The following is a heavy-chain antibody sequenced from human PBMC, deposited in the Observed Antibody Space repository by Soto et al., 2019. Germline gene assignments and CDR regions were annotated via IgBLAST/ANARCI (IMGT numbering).Heavy chain of an antibody. J-gene: IGHJ3*02. D-gene: IGHD3-22*01. CDR3: AMETDYYDSSGYYYGAFDI. Sequence: GGSLRLSCAASGFTFDDYAMHWVRQAPGKGLEWVSGISWNSGSIGYADSVKGRFTISRDNAKNSLYLQMNSLGAEDTALYYCAMETDYYDSSGYYYGAFDIWGQGTMVTVSS. CDR2: ISWNSGSI. CDR1: GFTFDDYA. V-gene: IGHV3-9*01.